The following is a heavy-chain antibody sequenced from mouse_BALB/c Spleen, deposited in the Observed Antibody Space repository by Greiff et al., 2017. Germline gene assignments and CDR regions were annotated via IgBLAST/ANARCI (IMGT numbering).Heavy chain of an antibody. CDR2: IDPSDSET. J-gene: IGHJ1*01. CDR3: ARAYGNPYWYFDV. D-gene: IGHD2-1*01. CDR1: GYTFTSYW. Sequence: QVQLQQPGAELVKPGAPVKLSCKASGYTFTSYWMNWVKQRPGRGLEWIGRIDPSDSETHYNQKFKDKATLTVDKSSSTAYIQLSSLTSEDSAVYYCARAYGNPYWYFDVWGAGTTVTVSS. V-gene: IGHV1-69*02.